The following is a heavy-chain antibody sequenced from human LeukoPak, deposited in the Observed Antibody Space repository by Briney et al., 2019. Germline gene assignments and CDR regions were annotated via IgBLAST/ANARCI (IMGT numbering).Heavy chain of an antibody. CDR3: ARGPHYGDNDGGFDY. D-gene: IGHD4-17*01. CDR1: GFTFSSYS. CDR2: ISSSSYI. Sequence: GGSLRLSCAASGFTFSSYSMNWARQAPGKGLEWVSSISSSSYIYYADSVKGRFTISRDNAKNSLYLQMNSLRAEDMALYYCARGPHYGDNDGGFDYWGQGTLVTVSS. J-gene: IGHJ4*02. V-gene: IGHV3-21*04.